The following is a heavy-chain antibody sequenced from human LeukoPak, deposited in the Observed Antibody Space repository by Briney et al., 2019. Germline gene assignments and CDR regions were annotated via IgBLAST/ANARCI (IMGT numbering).Heavy chain of an antibody. Sequence: ASVKVSCKASGYRFTNYYIHWVRQAPGQGLEWMGIIKPSDGSTSYLQKFQGRITMTRDMSTSTVYMDLSSLRSEDTAVYYCARDWGYCSGGSCYRGAFDIWGQGTMVTVSS. D-gene: IGHD2-15*01. CDR2: IKPSDGST. CDR1: GYRFTNYY. CDR3: ARDWGYCSGGSCYRGAFDI. J-gene: IGHJ3*02. V-gene: IGHV1-46*01.